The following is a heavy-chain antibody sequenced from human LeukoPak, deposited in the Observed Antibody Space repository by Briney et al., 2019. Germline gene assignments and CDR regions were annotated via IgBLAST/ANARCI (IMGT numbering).Heavy chain of an antibody. CDR1: GFSLSTSGMC. V-gene: IGHV2-70*11. Sequence: SGPALVKPTQTLTLTCTFSGFSLSTSGMCVSWIRQPPGKALEWLARIDWDDDKYYSTSLKTRLTISKDTSKNQVVLTMTNMDPVDTATYYCARTRPGPNGDYPSFYFDYWGQGTLVTVSS. CDR2: IDWDDDK. J-gene: IGHJ4*02. D-gene: IGHD4-17*01. CDR3: ARTRPGPNGDYPSFYFDY.